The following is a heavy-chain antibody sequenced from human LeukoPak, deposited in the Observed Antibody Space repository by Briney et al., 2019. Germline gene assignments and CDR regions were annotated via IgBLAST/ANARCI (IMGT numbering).Heavy chain of an antibody. CDR3: AKDRCSNGIGCYYYYMDV. CDR1: DFSFITYA. V-gene: IGHV3-30*02. Sequence: GGSLRLSCAASDFSFITYAMSWVRQAPGKGLEWVAYIQYDGSNEQYADSVKGRFSISRDGSKNILYLQMNSLRAEDTAVYYCAKDRCSNGIGCYYYYMDVWGKGTTVTISS. J-gene: IGHJ6*03. D-gene: IGHD2-8*01. CDR2: IQYDGSNE.